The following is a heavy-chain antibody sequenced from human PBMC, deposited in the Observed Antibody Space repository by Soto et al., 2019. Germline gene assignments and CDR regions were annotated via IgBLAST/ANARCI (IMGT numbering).Heavy chain of an antibody. Sequence: SQTLSLTCAISGHIVSSNIAAWNWIRQSPSRGLEWLGRTYYRSKWYNDYAVSVKSRITINPDTSKNQFSLQLNSVPPEDTAVYSCARDRAYSSTWPTRDYYYGMDVWGQGTTVTVS. CDR2: TYYRSKWYN. CDR1: GHIVSSNIAA. CDR3: ARDRAYSSTWPTRDYYYGMDV. V-gene: IGHV6-1*01. D-gene: IGHD6-13*01. J-gene: IGHJ6*02.